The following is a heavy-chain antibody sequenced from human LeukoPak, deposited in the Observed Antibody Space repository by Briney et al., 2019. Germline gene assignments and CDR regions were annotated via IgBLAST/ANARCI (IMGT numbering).Heavy chain of an antibody. D-gene: IGHD4/OR15-4a*01. CDR2: IYYSGST. Sequence: SETLSLTCTVSGGSISSYYWSWIRQPPGKGLEWIGYIYYSGSTNYNPSLKSRVTISVDTSKNQFSLKLSSVTAADTAVYYCARRGMVPFDYWGQGALVTVSS. V-gene: IGHV4-59*08. CDR1: GGSISSYY. CDR3: ARRGMVPFDY. J-gene: IGHJ4*02.